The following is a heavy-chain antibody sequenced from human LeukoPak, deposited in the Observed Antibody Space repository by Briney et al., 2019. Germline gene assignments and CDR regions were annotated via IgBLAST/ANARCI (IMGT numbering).Heavy chain of an antibody. J-gene: IGHJ6*03. Sequence: GGSLRLSCAASGFTFSSYGMHWVRQAPGKGLEWEAVIWYDGSNKYYADSVKGRFTISRDNSKNTLYLQMNSLRAEDTAVYYCAKATGGGYYYYMDVWGQGTMVTVSS. CDR3: AKATGGGYYYYMDV. CDR1: GFTFSSYG. CDR2: IWYDGSNK. D-gene: IGHD7-27*01. V-gene: IGHV3-33*06.